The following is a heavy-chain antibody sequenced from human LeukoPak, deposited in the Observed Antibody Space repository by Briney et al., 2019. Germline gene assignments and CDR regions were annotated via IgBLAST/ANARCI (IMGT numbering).Heavy chain of an antibody. J-gene: IGHJ6*04. V-gene: IGHV3-74*01. Sequence: GGSLRLSCAASGFPFSNYWMLWVRQGPGKGLAWVSNINTDGSVTNYADSVKGRFSISRDNAKNTLYLQMNSLRAEDSAVYYCGRDNNYKVDVWGKGTTATVSS. CDR3: GRDNNYKVDV. CDR1: GFPFSNYW. D-gene: IGHD5-24*01. CDR2: INTDGSVT.